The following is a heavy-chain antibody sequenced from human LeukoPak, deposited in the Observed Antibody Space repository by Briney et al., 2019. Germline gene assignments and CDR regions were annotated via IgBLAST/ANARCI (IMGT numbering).Heavy chain of an antibody. J-gene: IGHJ3*01. CDR3: ARPFSGSYSDAFDL. CDR1: GGSISSYY. CDR2: IYYSGTIYYSGST. D-gene: IGHD1-26*01. Sequence: PSETLSLTCTVSGGSISSYYWSWIRQPPGKGLEWIGYIYYSGTIYYSGSTNYNPSLLSRVTISVDTSKNQFSLKLRSVTAADTAVYYCARPFSGSYSDAFDLWGQGTMVTVSS. V-gene: IGHV4-59*08.